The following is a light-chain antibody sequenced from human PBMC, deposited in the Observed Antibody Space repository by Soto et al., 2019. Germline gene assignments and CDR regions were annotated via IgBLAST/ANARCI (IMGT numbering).Light chain of an antibody. V-gene: IGKV3-15*01. CDR1: QSLRTD. CDR3: QQYNNWPPWT. CDR2: GAS. J-gene: IGKJ1*01. Sequence: EIVMTQSPATLSVSPGERATLSCRASQSLRTDLAWYQQKSGQPPRLLIYGASTRATGIPARFSGSGSGTEFTLTISRLQSEDFAVYYCQQYNNWPPWTFGPGTKVEIK.